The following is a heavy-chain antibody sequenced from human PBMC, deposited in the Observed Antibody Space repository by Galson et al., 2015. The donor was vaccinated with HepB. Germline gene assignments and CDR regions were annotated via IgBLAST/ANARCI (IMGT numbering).Heavy chain of an antibody. Sequence: SVKVSCKASGYTFTSYYMHWVRQAPGQGLEWMGIINPSGGSTSYAQKFQGRVTMTRDTSTSTVYMELSSLRSEDTAVYYCAREPADYYDSSGPSIDYWGQGTLVTVSS. CDR3: AREPADYYDSSGPSIDY. V-gene: IGHV1-46*03. D-gene: IGHD3-22*01. J-gene: IGHJ4*02. CDR1: GYTFTSYY. CDR2: INPSGGST.